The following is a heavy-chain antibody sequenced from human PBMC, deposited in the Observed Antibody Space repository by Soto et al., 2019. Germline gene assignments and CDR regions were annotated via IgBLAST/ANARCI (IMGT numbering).Heavy chain of an antibody. D-gene: IGHD3-3*01. CDR1: GFTFSSYA. CDR2: ISGSGGST. Sequence: GGSLRLSCAASGFTFSSYAMSWVRQAPGKGLEWVSAISGSGGSTYYADSVKGRFTISRDNSKNTLYLQMNSLRAEDTAVYYCAKVYWECWECERLLTIFGGRAFDIWGQGTMVTVSS. J-gene: IGHJ3*02. V-gene: IGHV3-23*01. CDR3: AKVYWECWECERLLTIFGGRAFDI.